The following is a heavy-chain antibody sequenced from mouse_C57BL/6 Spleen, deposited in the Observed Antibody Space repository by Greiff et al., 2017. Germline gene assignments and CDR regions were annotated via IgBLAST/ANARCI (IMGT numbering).Heavy chain of an antibody. CDR3: ARSEDYSNGGNYFDY. CDR1: GYTFTDYN. CDR2: INPNNGGT. J-gene: IGHJ2*01. V-gene: IGHV1-18*01. D-gene: IGHD2-5*01. Sequence: VQLQQSGPELVKPGASVKIPCKASGYTFTDYNMDWVKQSHGKSLEWIGDINPNNGGTIYNQKFKGKATLTVDKSSSTAYMELRSLTSEDTAVYYCARSEDYSNGGNYFDYWGQGTTLTVSS.